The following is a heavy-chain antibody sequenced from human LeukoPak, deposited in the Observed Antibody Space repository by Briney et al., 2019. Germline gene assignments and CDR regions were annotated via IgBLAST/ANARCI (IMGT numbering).Heavy chain of an antibody. D-gene: IGHD3-10*01. J-gene: IGHJ3*02. CDR2: FDPEDGET. CDR3: ATDVYGSGSYREDAFDI. CDR1: GYTLTELS. Sequence: ASVKVSCKVSGYTLTELSMHWVRQAPGKGLEWMGGFDPEDGETIYAQKFQGRVTMTEDTSTDTAYVELSSLRSEDTAVYYCATDVYGSGSYREDAFDIWGQGTMVTVSS. V-gene: IGHV1-24*01.